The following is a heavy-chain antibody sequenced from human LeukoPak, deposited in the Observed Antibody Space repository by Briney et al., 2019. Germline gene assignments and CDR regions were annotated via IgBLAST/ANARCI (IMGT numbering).Heavy chain of an antibody. Sequence: SQTLSLTCTVSGGSISSGGYYWSWIRQHPGKGLEWIGYIYYSGSTYYNPSLKSRVTISVDTSKNQFSLKLSSVTAADTAVYYCARHGDGESGSYYPVGYWGQGTLVTVSS. CDR1: GGSISSGGYY. CDR2: IYYSGST. D-gene: IGHD1-26*01. CDR3: ARHGDGESGSYYPVGY. V-gene: IGHV4-31*03. J-gene: IGHJ4*02.